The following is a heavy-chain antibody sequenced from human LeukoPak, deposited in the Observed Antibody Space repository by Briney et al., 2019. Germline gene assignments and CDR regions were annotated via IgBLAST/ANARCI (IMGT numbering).Heavy chain of an antibody. CDR3: ARVHYDILTGYYYYGMDV. D-gene: IGHD3-9*01. V-gene: IGHV4-39*07. J-gene: IGHJ6*02. Sequence: SETLSLTCTVSGGSISSSSYYWGWIRQPPGKGLEWIGSIYYSGSTYYNPSLKSRVTISVDTSKNQFSLKLSSVTAADTAVYYCARVHYDILTGYYYYGMDVWGQGTTVTVSS. CDR1: GGSISSSSYY. CDR2: IYYSGST.